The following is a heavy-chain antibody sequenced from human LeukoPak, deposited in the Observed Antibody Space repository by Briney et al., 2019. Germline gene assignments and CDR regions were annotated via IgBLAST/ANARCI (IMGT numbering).Heavy chain of an antibody. Sequence: GGSLRLSCAASGFTFSNYWMSWVRQAPGKGLEWVANIKQDGSEKYYVDSVKGRFTISRDNAKNSLYLQMNSLRADDTAVYYCASHPWRSGRYYFDYWGQGTLVTVSS. CDR1: GFTFSNYW. CDR3: ASHPWRSGRYYFDY. D-gene: IGHD3-10*01. V-gene: IGHV3-7*01. J-gene: IGHJ4*02. CDR2: IKQDGSEK.